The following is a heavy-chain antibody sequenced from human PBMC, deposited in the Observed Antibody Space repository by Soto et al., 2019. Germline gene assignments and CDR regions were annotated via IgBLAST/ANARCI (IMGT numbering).Heavy chain of an antibody. CDR2: ISSSSRTI. J-gene: IGHJ3*01. Sequence: GGSLRLSCAASGFTFSSYIMNWARQAPGKGLEWISYISSSSRTIYYPDSVKGRFTISRDNAKNSLYLQMNSLRAEDTAVYYCARDQLYYNDISGRPLNAFDVWGQGTMVTVSS. V-gene: IGHV3-48*01. CDR1: GFTFSSYI. CDR3: ARDQLYYNDISGRPLNAFDV. D-gene: IGHD3-22*01.